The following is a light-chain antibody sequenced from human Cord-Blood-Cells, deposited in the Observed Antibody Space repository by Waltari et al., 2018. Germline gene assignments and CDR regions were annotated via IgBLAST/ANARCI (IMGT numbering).Light chain of an antibody. V-gene: IGLV3-1*01. CDR1: KLGDKY. CDR3: QACDSSNYV. Sequence: SYELTQPPSVSVSPGQTASITCSGDKLGDKYACWYQQKPGQSPVLVIYQDSKRPAGIPGRFSCSDSGNTATLTISGTQAMDEADYYCQACDSSNYVFGTGTKVTVL. J-gene: IGLJ1*01. CDR2: QDS.